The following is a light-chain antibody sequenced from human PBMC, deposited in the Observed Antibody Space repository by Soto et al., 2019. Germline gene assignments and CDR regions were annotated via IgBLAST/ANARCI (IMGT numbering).Light chain of an antibody. Sequence: DIRMTQSPSSLAASVGDRVTITCRASQSISSYLNWYQHKPGRAPKLLIFATSSLQSGVPSRFSGSGSGTDFTLTISSLQPEDFATYYCQQSYSTPPTFGQGTQVETK. J-gene: IGKJ1*01. CDR3: QQSYSTPPT. CDR1: QSISSY. CDR2: ATS. V-gene: IGKV1-39*01.